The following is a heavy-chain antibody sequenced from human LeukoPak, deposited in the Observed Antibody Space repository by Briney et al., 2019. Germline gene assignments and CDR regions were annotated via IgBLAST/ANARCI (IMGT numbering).Heavy chain of an antibody. CDR1: GFTFSSYE. CDR3: VGLTYSSSWYLFNY. J-gene: IGHJ4*02. V-gene: IGHV3-48*03. Sequence: GGSLRLSCAASGFTFSSYEMNWVRQAPGKGLEWVSYISSSGSTIYYADSVKGRFTISRDNAKNSLYLQMNSLRAEDTAVYYCVGLTYSSSWYLFNYWGQGTLVTVSS. CDR2: ISSSGSTI. D-gene: IGHD6-13*01.